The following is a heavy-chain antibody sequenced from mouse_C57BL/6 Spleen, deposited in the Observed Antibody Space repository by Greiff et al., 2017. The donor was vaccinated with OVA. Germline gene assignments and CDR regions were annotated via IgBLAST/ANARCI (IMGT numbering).Heavy chain of an antibody. D-gene: IGHD2-4*01. Sequence: QVQLQQPGAELVKPGASVKVSCKASGYTFTSYWMHWVKQRPGQGLEWIGRIHPSDSDTNYNQKFKGKATLTVDKSSSTAYMQLSSLTSEDSAVYYGAIRGIYYDCDGGYFDVGGTGTTVTVSA. J-gene: IGHJ1*03. CDR3: AIRGIYYDCDGGYFDV. CDR1: GYTFTSYW. V-gene: IGHV1-74*01. CDR2: IHPSDSDT.